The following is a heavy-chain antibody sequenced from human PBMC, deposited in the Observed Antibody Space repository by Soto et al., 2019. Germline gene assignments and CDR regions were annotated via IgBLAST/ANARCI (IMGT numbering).Heavy chain of an antibody. CDR2: ITGSGDST. D-gene: IGHD3-22*01. Sequence: GGSLRLSCAASGFVFSTFAMSWVRQSPGKGLEWVSTITGSGDSTYYADFMRGRFTISRDNLKNTVHLQIKSLRAEDTAVYYCAKAVSYDSADYSSRMAFDVWGQGTLVTVSS. CDR3: AKAVSYDSADYSSRMAFDV. V-gene: IGHV3-23*01. J-gene: IGHJ3*01. CDR1: GFVFSTFA.